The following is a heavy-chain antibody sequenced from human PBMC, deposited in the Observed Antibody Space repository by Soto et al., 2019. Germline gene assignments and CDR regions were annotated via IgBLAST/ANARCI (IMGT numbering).Heavy chain of an antibody. CDR1: GGSIDSGAFS. CDR3: ARIHWAQSSLDY. V-gene: IGHV4-30-2*01. D-gene: IGHD6-19*01. Sequence: SETLSLTCAVSGGSIDSGAFSLSWIRQPPGRGLEWIGYVTHSGTAYSIPSLNGRLTLSVDSSQTQFSLKLTSVTAADSAFYYCARIHWAQSSLDYWGRGILVTVSS. CDR2: VTHSGTA. J-gene: IGHJ4*02.